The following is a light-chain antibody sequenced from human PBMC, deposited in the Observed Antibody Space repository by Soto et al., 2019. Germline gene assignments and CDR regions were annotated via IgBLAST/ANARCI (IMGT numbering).Light chain of an antibody. CDR2: DVS. CDR1: SSDVGGSNF. V-gene: IGLV2-11*01. Sequence: QYALTQPRSVSGSPGQSVTISCTGSSSDVGGSNFVSWYQQHPVKAPNLVIYDVSKRPSGVPDRFSGSKSGNTASLTISGLQAEDEADYYCCSYAGNSLWVFGGGTKRTVL. CDR3: CSYAGNSLWV. J-gene: IGLJ3*02.